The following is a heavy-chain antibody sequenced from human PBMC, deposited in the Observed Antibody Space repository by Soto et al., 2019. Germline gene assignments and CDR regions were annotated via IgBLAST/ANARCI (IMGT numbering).Heavy chain of an antibody. Sequence: QVQLVQSGAEVKEPGSSVKVSCQASGGTFSSSALSWVRQAPGQGLEWMGGIIPLFRTPDYAQQFQGRVKIKADESTSTAYMEMSSLRSEDTAIYYCARDNGRPQLGGNYYYITDVWGQGTTITVSS. CDR3: ARDNGRPQLGGNYYYITDV. D-gene: IGHD3-3*02. J-gene: IGHJ6*02. CDR1: GGTFSSSA. V-gene: IGHV1-69*12. CDR2: IIPLFRTP.